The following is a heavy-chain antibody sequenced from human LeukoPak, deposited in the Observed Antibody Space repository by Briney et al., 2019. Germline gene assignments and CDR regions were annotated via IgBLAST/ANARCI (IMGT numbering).Heavy chain of an antibody. CDR1: GYTFTSYG. V-gene: IGHV1-18*01. J-gene: IGHJ4*02. CDR3: ARNWGIFGVVSYYFDY. Sequence: ASVKVSCKASGYTFTSYGISWVRQAPGQGLEWMGWISAYNGNTNYAQKLQGRVTMTTDTSTSTAYMELRSLRSDDTAVYYCARNWGIFGVVSYYFDYWGQGTLVTVSS. D-gene: IGHD3-3*01. CDR2: ISAYNGNT.